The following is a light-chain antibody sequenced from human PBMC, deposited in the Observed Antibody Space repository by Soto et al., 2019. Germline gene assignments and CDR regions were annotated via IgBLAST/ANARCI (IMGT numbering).Light chain of an antibody. CDR2: DAS. CDR3: QQYNTHS. J-gene: IGKJ4*01. Sequence: STLSASVGDTVTITCRASQNIFTWLAWYQHKPGKAPKLLMYDASILESGVPSRFSGSGSGTEFTLTISSLQSDDFGTYYCQQYNTHSFGGGTKVDIK. CDR1: QNIFTW. V-gene: IGKV1-5*01.